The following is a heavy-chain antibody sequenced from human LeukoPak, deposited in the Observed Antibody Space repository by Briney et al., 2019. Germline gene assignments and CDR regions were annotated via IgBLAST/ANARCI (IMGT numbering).Heavy chain of an antibody. CDR2: IYYSGST. J-gene: IGHJ4*02. Sequence: PSETPSLTCTVSGGSISSGGYYWSWIRQHPGKGLEWIGYIYYSGSTYYNPSLKSRVTISVDTSKNQFSLKLSSVTAADTAVYYCARYCSGGSCYGDLFDYWGQGTLVTVSS. D-gene: IGHD2-15*01. CDR3: ARYCSGGSCYGDLFDY. CDR1: GGSISSGGYY. V-gene: IGHV4-31*03.